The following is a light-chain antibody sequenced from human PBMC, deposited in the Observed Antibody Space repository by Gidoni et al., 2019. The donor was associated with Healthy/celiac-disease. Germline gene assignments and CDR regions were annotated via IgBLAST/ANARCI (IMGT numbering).Light chain of an antibody. V-gene: IGKV1-9*01. Sequence: DIQLTQSPSFLSASVGDRVTITCRASKCISSYLAWYQQKPGKAPKLLIYAASTLQSGVPSRFSGSGSGTEFTLTISSLQPEDFATYYCQQSWTFGQGTKLEIK. CDR1: KCISSY. J-gene: IGKJ2*02. CDR2: AAS. CDR3: QQSWT.